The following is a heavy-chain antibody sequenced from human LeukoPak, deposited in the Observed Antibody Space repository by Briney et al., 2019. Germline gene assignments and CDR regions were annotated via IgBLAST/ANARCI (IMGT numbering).Heavy chain of an antibody. CDR3: ARVGPGYCSSTSCRPGGAFDI. D-gene: IGHD2-2*01. CDR2: IYYSGST. V-gene: IGHV4-39*07. J-gene: IGHJ3*02. CDR1: GGSISSSSYY. Sequence: SETLSLTCTVSGGSISSSSYYWGRIRQPPGKGLEWIGSIYYSGSTYYNPSLKSRVTISVDTSKNQFSLKLSSVTAPDTAVYYCARVGPGYCSSTSCRPGGAFDIWGQGTMVTVSS.